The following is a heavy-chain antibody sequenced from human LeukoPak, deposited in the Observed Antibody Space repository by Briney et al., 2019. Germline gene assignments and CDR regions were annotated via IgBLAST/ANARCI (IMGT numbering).Heavy chain of an antibody. V-gene: IGHV1-2*02. CDR1: GYTFTGYY. CDR3: AREFRGSYEGDAFDI. J-gene: IGHJ3*02. Sequence: ASVKVSCKASGYTFTGYYMHWVRQAPGQGLEWMGWINPNSGGTNYAQKFQGRVTMTRDASISTAYMELSRLRSDDTAVYYCAREFRGSYEGDAFDIWGQGTMVTVSS. D-gene: IGHD1-26*01. CDR2: INPNSGGT.